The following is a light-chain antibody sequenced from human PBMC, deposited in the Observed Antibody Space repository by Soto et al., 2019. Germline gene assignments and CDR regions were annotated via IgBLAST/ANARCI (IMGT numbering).Light chain of an antibody. V-gene: IGKV1-39*01. CDR1: QSIVTY. CDR2: AAS. Sequence: DIQMTQSPSSLSASVGDRVTITCRASQSIVTYLNWYLQKPGKAPKLLIYAASNLQSGVPSSFSGSGSGTDFTLTISSLQPEDFATYFCHQSYSTPPCTFGQGTKVEIK. J-gene: IGKJ1*01. CDR3: HQSYSTPPCT.